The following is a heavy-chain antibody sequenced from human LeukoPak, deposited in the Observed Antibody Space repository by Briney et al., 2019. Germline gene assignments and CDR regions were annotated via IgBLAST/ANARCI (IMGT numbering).Heavy chain of an antibody. Sequence: GGSLRLSCAASGFTFSSYAMSWVRQAPGKGLEWVSAISGSGGSTYYADSVKGRFTISRDNSKNTLYLQMNSLRAEDTAVYYCAKLVLHSSSRTRRGNYWGQGTLVTVSS. CDR2: ISGSGGST. V-gene: IGHV3-23*01. D-gene: IGHD2-2*01. CDR3: AKLVLHSSSRTRRGNY. CDR1: GFTFSSYA. J-gene: IGHJ4*02.